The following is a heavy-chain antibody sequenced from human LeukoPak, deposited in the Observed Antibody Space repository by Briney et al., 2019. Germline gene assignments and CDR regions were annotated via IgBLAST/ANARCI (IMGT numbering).Heavy chain of an antibody. CDR2: IIPIFGTA. D-gene: IGHD4-23*01. V-gene: IGHV1-69*13. Sequence: APVKVSCKASGGTFSSYAISWVRQAPGQGLEWMGGIIPIFGTANYAQKFQGRVTITADESTSTAYMELSSLRSEDTAVYYCARSFYGGPTSKYYFDYWGQGTLVTVSS. J-gene: IGHJ4*02. CDR3: ARSFYGGPTSKYYFDY. CDR1: GGTFSSYA.